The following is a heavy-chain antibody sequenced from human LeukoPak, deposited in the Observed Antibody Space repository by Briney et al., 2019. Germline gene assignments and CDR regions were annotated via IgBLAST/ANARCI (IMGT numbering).Heavy chain of an antibody. J-gene: IGHJ4*02. CDR1: GFTFSTYW. D-gene: IGHD2/OR15-2a*01. CDR2: IKEDGSET. Sequence: GGSLRLSCAASGFTFSTYWMTWVRQAPGKGLEWVASIKEDGSETYYVDSVQGRFTISRDNAKSSMYLQMNSLRAEDTGVYYCARGGYYRFEYWGQGTLVTVSS. V-gene: IGHV3-7*01. CDR3: ARGGYYRFEY.